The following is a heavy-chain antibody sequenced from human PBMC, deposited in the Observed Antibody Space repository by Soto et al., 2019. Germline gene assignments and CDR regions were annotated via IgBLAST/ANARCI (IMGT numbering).Heavy chain of an antibody. V-gene: IGHV4-31*03. Sequence: PSETLSLTCTVSGGSISSGGYYWRWIRQHPGKGLEWIGYIYYSGSTYYNPSLKSRVTISVDTSKNQFSLKLSSVTAADTAVYYWASARVGATKLFDYWGQGTLVTVSS. CDR1: GGSISSGGYY. D-gene: IGHD1-26*01. J-gene: IGHJ4*02. CDR2: IYYSGST. CDR3: ASARVGATKLFDY.